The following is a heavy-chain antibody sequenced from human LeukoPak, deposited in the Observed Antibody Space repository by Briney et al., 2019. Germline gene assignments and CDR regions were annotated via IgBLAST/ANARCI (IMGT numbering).Heavy chain of an antibody. J-gene: IGHJ3*01. CDR1: GFTFSSYE. Sequence: GRSLRLSCTASGFTFSSYEMNWVRQARGPGMEWVSYIWSSGSPTHYADSVKGRFTISRDNATNSLYLQISSLRADDTRVYYCARELTDVAGNSLEVWGQGTMVTVSS. D-gene: IGHD2/OR15-2a*01. CDR2: IWSSGSPT. V-gene: IGHV3-48*03. CDR3: ARELTDVAGNSLEV.